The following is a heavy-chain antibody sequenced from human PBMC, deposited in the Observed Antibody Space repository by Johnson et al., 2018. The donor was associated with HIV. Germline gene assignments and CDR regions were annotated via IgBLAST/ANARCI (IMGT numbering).Heavy chain of an antibody. V-gene: IGHV3-9*01. D-gene: IGHD6-13*01. J-gene: IGHJ3*02. CDR1: GFTFDDYA. Sequence: VQLVESGGGLVQPGRSLRLSCAASGFTFDDYAMHWVRQAPGKGLEWVSGISWNSGTIGYADSVKGRFTISRANAKNPLYLQMNRRRAEDTALYYCAKGGADSSTKSTFDIWGQGTMVTVSS. CDR3: AKGGADSSTKSTFDI. CDR2: ISWNSGTI.